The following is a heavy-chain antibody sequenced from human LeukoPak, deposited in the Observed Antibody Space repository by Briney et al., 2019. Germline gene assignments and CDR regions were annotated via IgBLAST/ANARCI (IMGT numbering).Heavy chain of an antibody. J-gene: IGHJ4*02. CDR1: GFTFSSYE. CDR2: ISDTAISI. V-gene: IGHV3-48*03. Sequence: GGSLRLSCAASGFTFSSYEMNWVRQAPGKGLEWVSYISDTAISIYYADSVKGRFTISRDNAKNSLYLQMNSLRAEDTAVYYCARGAYGGRPYDYWGQGTLVTVSS. D-gene: IGHD4-17*01. CDR3: ARGAYGGRPYDY.